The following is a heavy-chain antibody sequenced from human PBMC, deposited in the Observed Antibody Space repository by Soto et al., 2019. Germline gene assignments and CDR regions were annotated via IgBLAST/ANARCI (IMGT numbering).Heavy chain of an antibody. CDR2: ISGNDGKT. J-gene: IGHJ6*02. V-gene: IGHV1-18*01. CDR3: ARDPHGEWLLYRFGDYYYYGMDV. CDR1: GYRFTNHG. Sequence: ASVKVSCKASGYRFTNHGISWVRQAPGQGLEWMGWISGNDGKTKYARKFQGRVTMTTDTSTSTAYMELRSLRSDDTAVYYCARDPHGEWLLYRFGDYYYYGMDVWGQGTTVTVSS. D-gene: IGHD3-3*01.